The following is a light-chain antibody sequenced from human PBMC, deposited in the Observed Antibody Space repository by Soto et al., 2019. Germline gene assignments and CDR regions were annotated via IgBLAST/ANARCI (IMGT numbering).Light chain of an antibody. V-gene: IGKV1-27*01. Sequence: DIQMTQSPSSLSASVGDRVTITCRASQDISNYLAWYQQRPGKVPKLLIYAASTLQSGVPSRFSGGGSGTDCTLTISSLLPEDAATYYCQNLDSAAFTFGPGTKVDIK. CDR1: QDISNY. CDR2: AAS. CDR3: QNLDSAAFT. J-gene: IGKJ3*01.